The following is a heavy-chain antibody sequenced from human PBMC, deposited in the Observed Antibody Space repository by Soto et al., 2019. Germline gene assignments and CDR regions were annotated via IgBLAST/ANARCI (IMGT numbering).Heavy chain of an antibody. D-gene: IGHD2-15*01. J-gene: IGHJ4*02. Sequence: LRLSCAASGFTFSSYGMHWVRQAPGKGLEWVAVISYDGSNKYYADPVKGRFTISRDNSKNTLYLQMNSLRAEDTAVYYCAKDACSGGSCYFDYWGQGTLVTVSS. V-gene: IGHV3-30*18. CDR2: ISYDGSNK. CDR3: AKDACSGGSCYFDY. CDR1: GFTFSSYG.